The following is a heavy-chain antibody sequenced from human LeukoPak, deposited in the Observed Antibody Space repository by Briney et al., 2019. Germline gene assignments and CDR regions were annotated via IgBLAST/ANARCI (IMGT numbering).Heavy chain of an antibody. D-gene: IGHD6-6*01. Sequence: ASVKVSCKASGYTFTGYYIHWVRQAPGQGLEWMGWINPNSGGTNYAQNFQGGVTMTRDTSISTAYMELSRLRSDDTAMYYCAREHSSSSGKVFDYWGQGTLVTVSS. CDR3: AREHSSSSGKVFDY. V-gene: IGHV1-2*02. CDR1: GYTFTGYY. J-gene: IGHJ4*02. CDR2: INPNSGGT.